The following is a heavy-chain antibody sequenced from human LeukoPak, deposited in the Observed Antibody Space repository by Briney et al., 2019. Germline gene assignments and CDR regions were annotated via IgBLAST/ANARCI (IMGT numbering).Heavy chain of an antibody. CDR3: ARDRGYSYAFDY. J-gene: IGHJ4*02. CDR1: GGSISSYY. Sequence: PSETLSLTCTVSGGSISSYYWSWIRQPAGKGLEWIGRICTSGSTNYNPSLKSRVTISIDTSKNQFSLKLNSVTAADTAVYYCARDRGYSYAFDYWGQGTLVTVSS. V-gene: IGHV4-4*07. D-gene: IGHD5-18*01. CDR2: ICTSGST.